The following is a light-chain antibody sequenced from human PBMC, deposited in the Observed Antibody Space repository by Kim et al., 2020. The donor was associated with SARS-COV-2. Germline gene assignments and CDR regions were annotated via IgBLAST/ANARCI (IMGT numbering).Light chain of an antibody. CDR1: QPISSW. CDR3: QQATSFPLT. CDR2: VAS. Sequence: ATVGDRVTITGRASQPISSWLGWYQQTPGKAPKFLLRVASGLQSGVPPRFSGSGSGTEFTLTITNLQPEDFATYYCQQATSFPLTFGGGTKLEI. V-gene: IGKV1-12*01. J-gene: IGKJ4*01.